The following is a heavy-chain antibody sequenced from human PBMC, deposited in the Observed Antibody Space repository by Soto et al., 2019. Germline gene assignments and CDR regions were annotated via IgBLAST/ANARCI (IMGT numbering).Heavy chain of an antibody. CDR3: ANTPGGYYTNYYYMDV. J-gene: IGHJ6*03. D-gene: IGHD3-3*01. CDR2: ISYDGSNK. CDR1: GFTFSSYG. V-gene: IGHV3-30*18. Sequence: PGGSLRLSCAASGFTFSSYGMHWVRQAPGKGLEWVAVISYDGSNKYYADSVKGRFTISRDNSKNTLYLQMNSLRAEDTAVYYCANTPGGYYTNYYYMDVWGKGTTVTVSS.